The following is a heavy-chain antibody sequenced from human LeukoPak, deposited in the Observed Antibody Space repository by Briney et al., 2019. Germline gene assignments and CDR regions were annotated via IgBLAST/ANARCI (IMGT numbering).Heavy chain of an antibody. D-gene: IGHD3-22*01. CDR3: ARRSSYYDSSGYYPFDY. CDR1: GGSISSSSYY. V-gene: IGHV4-39*01. CDR2: IYYSGST. J-gene: IGHJ4*02. Sequence: SETLSLTCTASGGSISSSSYYWGWIRQPPGKGLEWIGSIYYSGSTYYNPSLKSRVTISVDTSKNQFSLKLSSVTAADTAVYYCARRSSYYDSSGYYPFDYWGQGTLVTVSS.